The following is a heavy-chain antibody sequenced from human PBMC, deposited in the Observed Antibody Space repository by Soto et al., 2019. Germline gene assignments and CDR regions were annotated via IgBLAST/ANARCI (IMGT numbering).Heavy chain of an antibody. CDR1: GFTFSNAW. J-gene: IGHJ4*02. Sequence: PGGSLRLSCAASGFTFSNAWMTWVRQAPGKGLEWVGRIKRKADGGTVDYAAPVKGRFSISRDDSKNTLYLQMNSLKTEDTAMNYCTSDLLGATGRGDWGQGSLVPVSS. D-gene: IGHD1-26*01. CDR3: TSDLLGATGRGD. V-gene: IGHV3-15*01. CDR2: IKRKADGGTV.